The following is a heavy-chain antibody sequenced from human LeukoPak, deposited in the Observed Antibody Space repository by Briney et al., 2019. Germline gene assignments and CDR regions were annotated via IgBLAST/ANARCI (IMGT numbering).Heavy chain of an antibody. Sequence: GGSLRLSCETSDFVFGRYWMNWVRQAPGKGLVWVSGLSPDGSNIRYADSVKGRFTVSRDNAKNTLYLQMNSLRAEDTAVYYCTRDNADGYNFRWYFDFRGRGTLVTVSS. CDR1: DFVFGRYW. CDR3: TRDNADGYNFRWYFDF. J-gene: IGHJ2*01. CDR2: LSPDGSNI. V-gene: IGHV3-74*01. D-gene: IGHD5-12*01.